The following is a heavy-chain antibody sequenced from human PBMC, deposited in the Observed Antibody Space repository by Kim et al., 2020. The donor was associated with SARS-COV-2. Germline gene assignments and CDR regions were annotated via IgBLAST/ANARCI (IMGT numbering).Heavy chain of an antibody. V-gene: IGHV5-51*01. CDR3: ARLVHHYGDRGYFDY. J-gene: IGHJ4*02. CDR1: GYSFTSYW. Sequence: GESLKISCKGSGYSFTSYWIGWVRQMPGKGLEWMGIIYPGDSDTRYSPSFQGQVTISADKSISTAYLQWSSLKASDTAMYYCARLVHHYGDRGYFDYWGQGTLVTVSS. CDR2: IYPGDSDT. D-gene: IGHD4-17*01.